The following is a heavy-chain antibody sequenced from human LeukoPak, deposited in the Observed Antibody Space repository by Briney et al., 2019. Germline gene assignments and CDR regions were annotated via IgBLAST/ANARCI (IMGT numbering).Heavy chain of an antibody. Sequence: GGSLRLSCAASGFTVSSNYMNWVRQAPGKGLEGVSVIYSSGSTYYPDSVKGRFTISRDNSKNTLYLQMNSLRAEDTAVYYCARDLYGVSHDYWGQGTLVTVSS. J-gene: IGHJ4*02. D-gene: IGHD4-17*01. V-gene: IGHV3-53*01. CDR3: ARDLYGVSHDY. CDR1: GFTVSSNY. CDR2: IYSSGST.